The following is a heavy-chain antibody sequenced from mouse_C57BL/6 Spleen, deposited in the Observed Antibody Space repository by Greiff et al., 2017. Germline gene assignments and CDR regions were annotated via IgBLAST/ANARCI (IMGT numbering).Heavy chain of an antibody. J-gene: IGHJ1*03. CDR1: GFTFSSYG. CDR2: ISSGGSYT. CDR3: ARQGYYYCSSYWYFDV. V-gene: IGHV5-6*01. D-gene: IGHD1-1*01. Sequence: EVHLVESGGDLVKPGGSLKLSCAASGFTFSSYGMSWVRQTPDKRLEWVATISSGGSYTYYPDSVKGRFTISRDNAKNTLYLQMSSLKSEDTAMYYGARQGYYYCSSYWYFDVWGTGTTVTVSS.